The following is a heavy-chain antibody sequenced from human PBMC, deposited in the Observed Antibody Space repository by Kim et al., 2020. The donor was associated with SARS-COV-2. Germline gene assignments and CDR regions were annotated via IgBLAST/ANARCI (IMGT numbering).Heavy chain of an antibody. Sequence: GSTYCDPSLNSRVTISGDTSKNQFSLKMTSVTAADTAVYYCARLYSARPEYWGQGTLVTVSS. CDR2: GST. V-gene: IGHV4-39*01. J-gene: IGHJ4*02. D-gene: IGHD5-12*01. CDR3: ARLYSARPEY.